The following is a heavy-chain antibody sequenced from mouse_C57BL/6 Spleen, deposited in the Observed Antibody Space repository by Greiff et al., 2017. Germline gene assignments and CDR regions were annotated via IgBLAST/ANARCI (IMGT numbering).Heavy chain of an antibody. CDR3: AVTPFYYDCRGDYFDY. CDR1: GYTFTSYW. V-gene: IGHV1-72*01. J-gene: IGHJ2*01. Sequence: QVQLQQPGAELVKPGASVKLSCTASGYTFTSYWMHWVKQRPGRGLEWIGRIDPTSGGTKYNEKFKSKATLTVDKPSSTAYMQLSSLTSEDSAGFYCAVTPFYYDCRGDYFDYWGQGTTLTVSS. CDR2: IDPTSGGT. D-gene: IGHD2-4*01.